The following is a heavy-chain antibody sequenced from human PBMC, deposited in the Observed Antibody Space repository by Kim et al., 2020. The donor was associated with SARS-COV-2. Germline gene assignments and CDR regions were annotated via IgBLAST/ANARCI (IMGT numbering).Heavy chain of an antibody. J-gene: IGHJ6*02. Sequence: ASVKVSCKASGYTFTSYAMNWVRQAPGQGLEWMGWINTNTGNPTYAQGFTGRFVFSLDTSVSTAYLQISSLKAEDTAVYYCARDRAYYDILTGYGDTRYYYYGMDVWGQGTTVTVSS. CDR3: ARDRAYYDILTGYGDTRYYYYGMDV. V-gene: IGHV7-4-1*02. CDR2: INTNTGNP. CDR1: GYTFTSYA. D-gene: IGHD3-9*01.